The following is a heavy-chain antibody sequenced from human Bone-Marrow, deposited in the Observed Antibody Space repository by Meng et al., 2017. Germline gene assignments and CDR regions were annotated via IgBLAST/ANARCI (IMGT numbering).Heavy chain of an antibody. V-gene: IGHV3-9*01. CDR3: AKAPSLGLSFGWFDP. J-gene: IGHJ5*02. CDR1: GFTFSSYA. CDR2: VSWNSGTL. Sequence: SLKISCAASGFTFSSYAMSWVRQAPGKGLEWVSGVSWNSGTLGYADSVKGRFTISRDNAKNSLYLQMNSLRAEDTSLYYCAKAPSLGLSFGWFDPWGQGTLVTVSS. D-gene: IGHD3-16*02.